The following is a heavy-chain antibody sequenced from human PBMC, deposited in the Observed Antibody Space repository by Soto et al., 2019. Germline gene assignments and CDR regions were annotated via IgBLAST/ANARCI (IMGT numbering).Heavy chain of an antibody. Sequence: SVKVSCKASGGTFSSYTINWVRQAPGQGLEWMGRIIPILGIANYAQKFQGRVTITADKSTSTAYMELSSLRSEDTAVYYCAREEYCSGGSCYSGYYYYYMDVWGKGTTVTVSS. J-gene: IGHJ6*03. CDR2: IIPILGIA. CDR1: GGTFSSYT. D-gene: IGHD2-15*01. V-gene: IGHV1-69*04. CDR3: AREEYCSGGSCYSGYYYYYMDV.